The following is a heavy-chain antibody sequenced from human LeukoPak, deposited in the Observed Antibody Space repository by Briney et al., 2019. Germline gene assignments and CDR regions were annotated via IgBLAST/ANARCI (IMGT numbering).Heavy chain of an antibody. CDR1: GYTFSGYW. CDR3: ARYGGHTLRNWYFDY. D-gene: IGHD2-15*01. V-gene: IGHV5-51*01. CDR2: IDPADSNT. J-gene: IGHJ4*02. Sequence: LREPLKISCEGSGYTFSGYWIGWVRQMPGKGLEWMGIIDPADSNTRCSPSFQGQVTMSVDTSVSAAYLQWNSPKASDTAVYYCARYGGHTLRNWYFDYWGQGTLVTDSS.